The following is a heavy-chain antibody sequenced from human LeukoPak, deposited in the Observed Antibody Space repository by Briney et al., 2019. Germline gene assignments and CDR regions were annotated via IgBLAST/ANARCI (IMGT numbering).Heavy chain of an antibody. V-gene: IGHV4-59*01. CDR2: IYYSGST. Sequence: SETLSLTCTVSGGSISSYYWSWIRQPPGKGLEWIGYIYYSGSTNYNPSLKSRVTISVDTSKNQFSLKLSSVTAADTAVYYCASRPRKDAFDIWGQGTMVTVSS. J-gene: IGHJ3*02. CDR1: GGSISSYY. CDR3: ASRPRKDAFDI.